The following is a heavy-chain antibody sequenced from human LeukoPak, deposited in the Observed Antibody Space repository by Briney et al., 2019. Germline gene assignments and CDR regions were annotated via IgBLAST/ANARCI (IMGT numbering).Heavy chain of an antibody. D-gene: IGHD3-9*01. J-gene: IGHJ4*02. V-gene: IGHV4-39*07. CDR2: IYYSGST. CDR1: GGSISSSSYY. CDR3: ARDYSDILTGYYRH. Sequence: SETLSLTCTVSGGSISSSSYYWGWIRQPPGKGLEWIGSIYYSGSTYYSPSLKSRVTISVDTSKNQFSLKLSSVTAADTAVYYCARDYSDILTGYYRHWGQGTLVTVSS.